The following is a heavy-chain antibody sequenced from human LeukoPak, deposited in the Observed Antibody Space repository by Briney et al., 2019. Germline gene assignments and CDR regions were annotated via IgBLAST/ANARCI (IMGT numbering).Heavy chain of an antibody. V-gene: IGHV1-18*01. CDR3: ARERLTELLPVDF. D-gene: IGHD1-26*01. CDR1: GYTFTSYG. J-gene: IGHJ4*02. Sequence: ASVKVSCKASGYTFTSYGISWVRQAPGQGLEWMGWISAYNGNTNYAQKLQGRVTMTTNTSTSTAYMELRSLRSDDTAVYYCARERLTELLPVDFWGQGTLVSVSS. CDR2: ISAYNGNT.